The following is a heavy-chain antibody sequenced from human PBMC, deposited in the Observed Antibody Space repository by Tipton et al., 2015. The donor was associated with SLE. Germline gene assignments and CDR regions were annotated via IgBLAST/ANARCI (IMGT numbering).Heavy chain of an antibody. Sequence: TLSLTCVVSGYSISSGYYWGWFRQPPGKGLEWIGYIYFSGSTYYNPTLQSRVAISVDTSKTQLSLKLTSVTAADTAVYYCAKEGPRGMDVWGKGTAVTVSS. CDR3: AKEGPRGMDV. V-gene: IGHV4-31*11. J-gene: IGHJ6*03. CDR1: GYSISSGYY. CDR2: IYFSGST.